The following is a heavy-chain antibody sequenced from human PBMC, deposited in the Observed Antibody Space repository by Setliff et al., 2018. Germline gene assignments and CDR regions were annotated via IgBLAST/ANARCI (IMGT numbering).Heavy chain of an antibody. D-gene: IGHD3-3*01. CDR2: INYSGST. CDR1: GGSISTSSYY. Sequence: SETLSLTCSVSGGSISTSSYYWDWVRQPPGKGLEWIGSINYSGSTYYTPSLKSRVTISVATSKNQFALKLSSVTAAATAVYYCAIYYNFWSGEVSWGQGTLVTVSS. CDR3: AIYYNFWSGEVS. V-gene: IGHV4-39*06. J-gene: IGHJ5*02.